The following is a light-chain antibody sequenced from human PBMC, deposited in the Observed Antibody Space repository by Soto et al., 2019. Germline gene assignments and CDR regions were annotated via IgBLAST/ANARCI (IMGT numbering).Light chain of an antibody. V-gene: IGLV2-14*01. J-gene: IGLJ1*01. CDR2: EVS. CDR3: SSSTSSRAYV. CDR1: SSDVGGYNY. Sequence: QSALTQPASVSGSPGQSITISCTGTSSDVGGYNYVSWYQQQSGKAPKLMIHEVSNRPSGVSSRFSGSKSGNTASLTISGLQAEDEADYYCSSSTSSRAYVSGIGTKLTVL.